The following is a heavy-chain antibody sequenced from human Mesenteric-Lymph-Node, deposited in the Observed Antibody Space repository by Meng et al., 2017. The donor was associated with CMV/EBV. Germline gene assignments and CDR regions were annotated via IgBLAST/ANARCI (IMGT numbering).Heavy chain of an antibody. J-gene: IGHJ4*02. CDR1: GFTFSSYS. D-gene: IGHD3-22*01. Sequence: EVQLVESGGGLVTHGGSLRLSCAASGFTFSSYSMNWVRQAPGKGLEWVSSISSRSSYIYYADSVKGRFTISRDNAKNSLYLQMNSLRAEDTAVYYCARGTPLLRWGQGTLVTVSS. V-gene: IGHV3-21*01. CDR2: ISSRSSYI. CDR3: ARGTPLLR.